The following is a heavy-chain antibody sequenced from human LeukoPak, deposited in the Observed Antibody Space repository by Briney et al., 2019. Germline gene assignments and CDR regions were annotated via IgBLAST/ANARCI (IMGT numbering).Heavy chain of an antibody. CDR1: GYTFTSYS. V-gene: IGHV1-18*01. J-gene: IGHJ4*02. Sequence: AASVKVSCKASGYTFTSYSISWVRQAPGQGLEWMEWISGYNGNTNYAQKLQGRVTMTTDTSTSTAYVELRSLRSDDTAVYYCARTIPDAAYFDYWGQGTLVTVSS. CDR2: ISGYNGNT. CDR3: ARTIPDAAYFDY. D-gene: IGHD2-15*01.